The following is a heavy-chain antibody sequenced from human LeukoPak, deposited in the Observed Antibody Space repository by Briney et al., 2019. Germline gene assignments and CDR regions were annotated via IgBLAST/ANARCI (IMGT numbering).Heavy chain of an antibody. CDR1: GGSISTYY. CDR3: ARGMDRSSTTEKYNWFDP. CDR2: LYASGSA. Sequence: SETLSLTCTVSGGSISTYYWSWIRQSPGKGLEWIGYLYASGSATYNPSLMSRVNMSLDTSKNHFSLRLSSVTGADTAVYYCARGMDRSSTTEKYNWFDPSGQGTLVIVCS. J-gene: IGHJ5*02. V-gene: IGHV4-4*09. D-gene: IGHD2-2*01.